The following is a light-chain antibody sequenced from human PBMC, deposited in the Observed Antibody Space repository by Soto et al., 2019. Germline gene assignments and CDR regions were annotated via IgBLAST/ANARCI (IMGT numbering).Light chain of an antibody. CDR2: EGT. CDR1: SSDVGSYNL. J-gene: IGLJ3*02. Sequence: QSALTQPASVSGSPGQSITISCTGTSSDVGSYNLVSWYQQHPGKAPKLMIYEGTKRHSGVSNRFSGSKSGNTASLTISGLQAEDEADYYCCSYAGGTTWVFGGGTKLTVL. V-gene: IGLV2-23*01. CDR3: CSYAGGTTWV.